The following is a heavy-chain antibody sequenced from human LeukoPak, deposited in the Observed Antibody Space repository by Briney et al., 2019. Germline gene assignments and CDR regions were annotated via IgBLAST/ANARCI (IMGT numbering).Heavy chain of an antibody. Sequence: GGSLKLSCVVSGFTFSTFTMNWVRQAPGKGLEWISCISSSSSYIYYADSVKGRFTISRDNAKNSLYLQMNSMRAEDTALYYCAKDRYSSGWYWFDPWGQGTLVTVSS. V-gene: IGHV3-21*04. D-gene: IGHD6-19*01. CDR2: ISSSSSYI. J-gene: IGHJ5*02. CDR3: AKDRYSSGWYWFDP. CDR1: GFTFSTFT.